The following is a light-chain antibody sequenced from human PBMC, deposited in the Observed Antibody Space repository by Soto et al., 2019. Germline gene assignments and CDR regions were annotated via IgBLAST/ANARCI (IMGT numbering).Light chain of an antibody. CDR2: DVS. Sequence: QYALTQPASVSGSPGQSITISCTGTSSDVGGYYFVSWYQHHPGKAPKLMIYDVSNRPSGVSNRFSGSKSGNTASLTISGLQAEDEADYYCSAYTSSSTLGVFGGGTKLTVL. J-gene: IGLJ3*02. CDR3: SAYTSSSTLGV. V-gene: IGLV2-14*03. CDR1: SSDVGGYYF.